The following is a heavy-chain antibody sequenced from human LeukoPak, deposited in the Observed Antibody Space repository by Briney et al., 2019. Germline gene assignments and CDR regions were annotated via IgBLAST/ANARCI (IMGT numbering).Heavy chain of an antibody. Sequence: SQTLSLTCTVSGGSISSGGYYWSWIRQHPGKGLEWIGYIYYSGSTYYNPSLKSRVTISVDTSKNQFSLKLSSVTAADTAVYYCASTQLLLYPFTYGMDVWGQGTTVTVSS. V-gene: IGHV4-31*03. J-gene: IGHJ6*02. CDR2: IYYSGST. CDR3: ASTQLLLYPFTYGMDV. CDR1: GGSISSGGYY. D-gene: IGHD2-2*02.